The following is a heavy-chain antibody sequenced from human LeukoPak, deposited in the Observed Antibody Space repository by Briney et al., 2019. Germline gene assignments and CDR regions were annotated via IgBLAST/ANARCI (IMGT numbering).Heavy chain of an antibody. D-gene: IGHD3-9*01. CDR2: INWNGGST. Sequence: PGGSLRLSCAASGFTFDDYGMSWVRQAPGKGLEWVPGINWNGGSTGYADSVKGRFTISRDNAKNSLYLQMNSLRAEDTALYYCAKDFHRYLAFMDVWGKGTTVTVSS. V-gene: IGHV3-20*04. J-gene: IGHJ6*03. CDR3: AKDFHRYLAFMDV. CDR1: GFTFDDYG.